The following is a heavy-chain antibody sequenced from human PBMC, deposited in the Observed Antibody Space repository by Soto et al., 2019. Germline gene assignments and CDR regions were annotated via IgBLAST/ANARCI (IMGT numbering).Heavy chain of an antibody. V-gene: IGHV3-30-3*01. Sequence: GGSLRLSCAAPGFTFSIYALHWVRQAPGKGLEWVAVMSPNGNNQYYADSVQGRFSISRDNAKNSLFLEMNSLRVEDTAVYYCARDSDCHSTSCFFPPHVWGQGTTVTVSS. D-gene: IGHD2-2*01. CDR2: MSPNGNNQ. CDR3: ARDSDCHSTSCFFPPHV. J-gene: IGHJ6*02. CDR1: GFTFSIYA.